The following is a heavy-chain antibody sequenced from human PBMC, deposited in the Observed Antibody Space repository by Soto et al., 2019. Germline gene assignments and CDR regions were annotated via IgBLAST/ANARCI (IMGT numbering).Heavy chain of an antibody. V-gene: IGHV3-23*01. J-gene: IGHJ6*02. Sequence: EVQLLESGGGLVQPGGSLRLSCAASGFTFSSYAMNWVRQAPGKGLEWVSAISGSGGSTYYADSVKGRFTISRDNSKNTLYLQMNSLRAEDTAVYYCAKGYSSSQYYYYYYGMDVWGQGTTVTVSS. CDR3: AKGYSSSQYYYYYYGMDV. D-gene: IGHD6-6*01. CDR2: ISGSGGST. CDR1: GFTFSSYA.